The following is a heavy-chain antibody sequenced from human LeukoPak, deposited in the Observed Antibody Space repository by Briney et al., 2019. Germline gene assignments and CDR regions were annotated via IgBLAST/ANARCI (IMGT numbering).Heavy chain of an antibody. V-gene: IGHV4-39*01. J-gene: IGHJ6*03. CDR2: IYYSGST. CDR1: GGSISSSSYY. CDR3: GGYDSSGYYYYYYYMDV. D-gene: IGHD3-22*01. Sequence: SETLSLTCTVSGGSISSSSYYWGWIRQPPGKGLEWIGSIYYSGSTYYNPSLKSRVTISVDTSKNQFSLKLSSVTAADTAVYYCGGYDSSGYYYYYYYMDVWGKGTTVTISS.